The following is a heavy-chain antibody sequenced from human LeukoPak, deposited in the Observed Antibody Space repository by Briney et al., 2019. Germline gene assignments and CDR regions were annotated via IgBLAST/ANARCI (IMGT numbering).Heavy chain of an antibody. CDR2: IQYRGST. Sequence: SETLSLTCSVSGGSVSNDYWSWIRQTPEKGLEWIAYIQYRGSTFYYPSLRSRVTISLDTSKNQFSLELASVTAADTAVYYCARGGSQFDYWGQGALVTVSS. V-gene: IGHV4-59*02. CDR1: GGSVSNDY. CDR3: ARGGSQFDY. J-gene: IGHJ4*02. D-gene: IGHD5-12*01.